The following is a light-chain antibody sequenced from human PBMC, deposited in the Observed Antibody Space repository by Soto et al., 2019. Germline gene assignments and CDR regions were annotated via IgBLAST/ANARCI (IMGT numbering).Light chain of an antibody. CDR2: GAS. CDR1: QSVSSSY. J-gene: IGKJ1*01. V-gene: IGKV3-20*01. CDR3: QQYEWT. Sequence: EIVLTQSPGTLSLSPGERATLSCRASQSVSSSYLAWYQQKPGQAPRLLIYGASSRATGIPDRFSGSGSGTDFTLTISRLEPEDFAVYHCQQYEWTFGQGTKLEIK.